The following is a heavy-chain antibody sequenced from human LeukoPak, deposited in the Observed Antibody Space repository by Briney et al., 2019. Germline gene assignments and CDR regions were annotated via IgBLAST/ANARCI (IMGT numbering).Heavy chain of an antibody. Sequence: SETLSLTCAASGYSISSGYYWGWIRQPPGKGLEWIGSIYHSGSTYYNPSLKSRVTISVDTSKNQFSLKLSSVTAADTAVYYCASGYDFWSGYHLFDYWGQGTLVTVSS. V-gene: IGHV4-38-2*01. J-gene: IGHJ4*02. CDR1: GYSISSGYY. D-gene: IGHD3-3*01. CDR2: IYHSGST. CDR3: ASGYDFWSGYHLFDY.